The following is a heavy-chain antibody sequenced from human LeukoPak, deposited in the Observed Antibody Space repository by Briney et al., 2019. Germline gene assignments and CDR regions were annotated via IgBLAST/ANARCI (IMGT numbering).Heavy chain of an antibody. Sequence: PSETLSLTCPVSGGSLSSYYWSWIRQPPGKGLEWIGYIYYSVSTNYNPSLKSRVTISVDTSKTQFSLKLTSMSAADTAVYYCARVGDTSGYFYYLDYWGQGTLVTVSS. CDR2: IYYSVST. D-gene: IGHD3-22*01. V-gene: IGHV4-59*01. CDR3: ARVGDTSGYFYYLDY. J-gene: IGHJ4*02. CDR1: GGSLSSYY.